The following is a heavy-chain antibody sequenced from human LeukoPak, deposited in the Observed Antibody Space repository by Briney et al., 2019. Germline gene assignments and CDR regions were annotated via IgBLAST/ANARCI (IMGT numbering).Heavy chain of an antibody. CDR1: GFTFSSYA. Sequence: GGSLRPSCAASGFTFSSYAMSWVRQAPGKGLEWVSSISGSGGSTYYADSVKGRFTISRDNSKNTLFLQMNSLRAEDTAVYYCAKRAVPGNAFFDNWGQGTLVTVSS. D-gene: IGHD6-19*01. CDR3: AKRAVPGNAFFDN. V-gene: IGHV3-23*01. J-gene: IGHJ4*02. CDR2: ISGSGGST.